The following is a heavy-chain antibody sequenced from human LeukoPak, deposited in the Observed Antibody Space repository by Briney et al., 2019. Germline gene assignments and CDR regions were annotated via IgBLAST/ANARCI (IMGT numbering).Heavy chain of an antibody. CDR3: ARKTYYYDTSPAGWFDT. D-gene: IGHD3-22*01. CDR1: GGSFSSSS. J-gene: IGHJ5*02. Sequence: ETLSLTCTVSGGSFSSSSYYWGWIRQPPGKGLEWVSYISSTSSTIFYADSVKGRFTISRDNAKNSLYLQMNSLRVEDTAIYFCARKTYYYDTSPAGWFDTWGQGTLGTVSS. CDR2: ISSTSSTI. V-gene: IGHV3-48*01.